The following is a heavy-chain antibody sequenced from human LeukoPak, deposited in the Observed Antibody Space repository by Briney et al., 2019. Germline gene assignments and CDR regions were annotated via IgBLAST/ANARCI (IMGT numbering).Heavy chain of an antibody. CDR3: ARDLASGYSYGWLDY. CDR2: ISYDGSNK. Sequence: PGRSLRLSCAASGFTFSSYAMHWVRQAPGKGLEWVAVISYDGSNKYYADSVKGRFTISRDNSKNTLYLRMNSLRAEDTAVYYCARDLASGYSYGWLDYWGQGTLVTVSS. CDR1: GFTFSSYA. J-gene: IGHJ4*02. V-gene: IGHV3-30-3*01. D-gene: IGHD5-18*01.